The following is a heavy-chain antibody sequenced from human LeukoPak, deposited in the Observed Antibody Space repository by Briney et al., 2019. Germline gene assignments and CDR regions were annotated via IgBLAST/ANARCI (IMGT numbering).Heavy chain of an antibody. CDR3: AKRSLLGSGSPPYFDY. J-gene: IGHJ4*02. Sequence: GVSLRLSCAASGFTFSSYAMHWVRQAPGKGREGVSASSSSGGSTFYADSVRGRFIIYRDNSKNTLYLQLNSLRAEDTAVYYCAKRSLLGSGSPPYFDYWGQGTLVTVSS. V-gene: IGHV3-23*01. D-gene: IGHD3-10*01. CDR1: GFTFSSYA. CDR2: SSSSGGST.